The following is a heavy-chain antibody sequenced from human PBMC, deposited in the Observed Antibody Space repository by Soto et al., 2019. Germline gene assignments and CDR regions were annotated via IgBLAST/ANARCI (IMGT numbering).Heavy chain of an antibody. V-gene: IGHV4-59*01. CDR2: IYYSGST. CDR1: GGSISSYY. D-gene: IGHD3-3*01. Sequence: PSETLSLTCTVSGGSISSYYWSWIRQPPGKGLEWIGYIYYSGSTNYNPSLKSRVTISVDTSKNQFSLKLSSVTAADTAVYYCERAPLLEWLTGYMDVWGKGTTVTVSS. CDR3: ERAPLLEWLTGYMDV. J-gene: IGHJ6*03.